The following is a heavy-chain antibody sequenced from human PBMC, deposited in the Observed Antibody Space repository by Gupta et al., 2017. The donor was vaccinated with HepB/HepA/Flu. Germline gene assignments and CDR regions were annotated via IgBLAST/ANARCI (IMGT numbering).Heavy chain of an antibody. D-gene: IGHD5-24*01. Sequence: QVQLLQSGAEVKKPGASVKVSCKASGYTFTGHYIHWVRQAPGQGLEWMGWINPRTGATNYAEKFHGRVTVTRDTSINTAYMETRSDDTSFYYCARDFFQHQLLSLRESWGQGSLGTVSA. V-gene: IGHV1-2*02. J-gene: IGHJ5*02. CDR1: GYTFTGHY. CDR3: ARDFFQHQLLSLRES. CDR2: INPRTGAT.